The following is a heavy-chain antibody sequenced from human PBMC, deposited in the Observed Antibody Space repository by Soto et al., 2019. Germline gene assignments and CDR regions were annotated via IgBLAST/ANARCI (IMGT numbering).Heavy chain of an antibody. CDR3: ATFSSSGKEPDY. V-gene: IGHV4-34*01. Sequence: PSETLSLTCAVYGGSFSGYYWSWIRQPPGKGLEWIGEINHSGSTNYNPSLKSRVTISVDTSKNQFSLKLSSVTAADTAVYYCATFSSSGKEPDYWGQETLVTVSS. CDR1: GGSFSGYY. J-gene: IGHJ4*02. CDR2: INHSGST. D-gene: IGHD6-13*01.